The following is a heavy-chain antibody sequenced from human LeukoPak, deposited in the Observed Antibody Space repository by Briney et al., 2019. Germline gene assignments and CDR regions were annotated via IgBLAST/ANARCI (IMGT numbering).Heavy chain of an antibody. V-gene: IGHV3-30*03. CDR1: GFTFSSYG. J-gene: IGHJ6*02. D-gene: IGHD2-2*02. CDR2: ISYDGSNK. Sequence: GGSLILSCAASGFTFSSYGMHWVRQAPGKGLEWVAVISYDGSNKYYADSVKGRFTISRDNSKNTLYLQMNSLRAEDTAVYYCARDYCSSTSCYIIYYYYYGMDVWGQGTTVTVSS. CDR3: ARDYCSSTSCYIIYYYYYGMDV.